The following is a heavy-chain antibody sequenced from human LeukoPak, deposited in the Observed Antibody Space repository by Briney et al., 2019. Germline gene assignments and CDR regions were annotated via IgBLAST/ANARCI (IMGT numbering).Heavy chain of an antibody. Sequence: GGSLRLSCAASGFTFSSYEMNWVRQAPGKGLEWVSYISSSGSTIYYADSVKGRFTISRDNAENSLYLQMNSLRAEDTAVYYCARGGVYSNGWSDYWGRGTLVTVSS. CDR2: ISSSGSTI. D-gene: IGHD6-19*01. J-gene: IGHJ4*02. CDR3: ARGGVYSNGWSDY. CDR1: GFTFSSYE. V-gene: IGHV3-48*03.